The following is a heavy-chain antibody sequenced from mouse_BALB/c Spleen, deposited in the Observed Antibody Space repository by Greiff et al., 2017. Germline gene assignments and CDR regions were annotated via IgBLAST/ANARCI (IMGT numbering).Heavy chain of an antibody. Sequence: VQLQESGPGLVAPSQSLSITCIVSGFSLTDYGVSWIRQPPGKGLEWLGVIWGGGSTYYNSALKSRLSISKDNSKSQVFLKMNSLQTDDTAMYYCAKYYYGSSYYFDYWGQGTTLTVSS. CDR1: GFSLTDYG. CDR3: AKYYYGSSYYFDY. V-gene: IGHV2-6-5*01. CDR2: IWGGGST. J-gene: IGHJ2*01. D-gene: IGHD1-1*01.